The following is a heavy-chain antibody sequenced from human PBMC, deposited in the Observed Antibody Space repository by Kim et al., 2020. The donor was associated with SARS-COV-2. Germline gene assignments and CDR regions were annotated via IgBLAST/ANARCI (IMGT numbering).Heavy chain of an antibody. CDR3: ARAPVGSWPPCHFDY. V-gene: IGHV4-59*01. CDR2: IYYSGST. Sequence: SETLSLTCTVSGGSISSYSWSWIRQPPGKGLEWIGYIYYSGSTNYNPSLKSRVTISVDTSKNQFSLKLSSVTAADTAVYYCARAPVGSWPPCHFDYWGQGTPVTVSS. CDR1: GGSISSYS. D-gene: IGHD6-13*01. J-gene: IGHJ4*02.